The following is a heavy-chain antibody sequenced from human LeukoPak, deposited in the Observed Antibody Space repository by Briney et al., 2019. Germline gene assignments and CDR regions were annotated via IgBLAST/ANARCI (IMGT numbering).Heavy chain of an antibody. CDR3: AKRPKKKSSGYYKDYYYYMDV. J-gene: IGHJ6*03. CDR2: IWYDRSNK. D-gene: IGHD3-22*01. CDR1: GFTFSSYG. Sequence: PGGSLRLSCAASGFTFSSYGMHWVRQAPGKGLEWVAVIWYDRSNKYYADSVKGRFTISRDNSKNTLYLQMNSLRAEDTAVYYCAKRPKKKSSGYYKDYYYYMDVWGKGTTVTVSS. V-gene: IGHV3-33*06.